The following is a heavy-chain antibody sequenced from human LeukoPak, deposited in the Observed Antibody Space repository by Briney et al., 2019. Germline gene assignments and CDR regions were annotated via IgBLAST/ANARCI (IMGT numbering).Heavy chain of an antibody. CDR2: ISTYNGDT. V-gene: IGHV1-18*01. J-gene: IGHJ4*02. D-gene: IGHD6-25*01. CDR1: GYTFNTYG. Sequence: DSVTVSCKASGYTFNTYGISWMRQAPGQGLEWMGWISTYNGDTSYVQNLQGRVTMTTDTSTSTAYMELMSLRSDDTAVYYCLRDAQRPRLTPDYWGQGTLVTVSS. CDR3: LRDAQRPRLTPDY.